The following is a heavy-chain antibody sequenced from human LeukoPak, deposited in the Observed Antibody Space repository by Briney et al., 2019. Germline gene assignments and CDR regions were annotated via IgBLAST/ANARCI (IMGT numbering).Heavy chain of an antibody. J-gene: IGHJ4*02. V-gene: IGHV4-39*01. CDR3: ARHDTGDYGDYLGLFDY. D-gene: IGHD4-17*01. Sequence: SETLSLTCTVSGGSISSYYWGWIRQPPGKGLEWIGSIYYSGSTYYNPSLKSRVTISVDTSKNQFSLKLSSVTAADTSVYYCARHDTGDYGDYLGLFDYWGQGALVTVSS. CDR1: GGSISSYY. CDR2: IYYSGST.